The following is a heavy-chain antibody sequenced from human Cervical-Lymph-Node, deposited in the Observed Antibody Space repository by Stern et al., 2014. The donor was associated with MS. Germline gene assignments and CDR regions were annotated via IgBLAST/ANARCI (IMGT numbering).Heavy chain of an antibody. CDR2: IWYDGSNK. V-gene: IGHV3-33*01. D-gene: IGHD6-13*01. CDR3: ARDWGGDSSSWYTN. CDR1: GFTFSSYG. Sequence: VQLVESGGGVVQPGRSLRLSCAASGFTFSSYGMHWVRQAPGKGLEWVAVIWYDGSNKYYADSVKGRFTISRDNSKNTLYLQMNSLRAEDTAVYYCARDWGGDSSSWYTNWGQGTLVTVSS. J-gene: IGHJ4*02.